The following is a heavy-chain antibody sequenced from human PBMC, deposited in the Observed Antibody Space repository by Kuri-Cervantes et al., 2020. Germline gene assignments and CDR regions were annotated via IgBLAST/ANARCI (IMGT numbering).Heavy chain of an antibody. CDR1: GFTFSSYW. J-gene: IGHJ4*02. CDR3: ARVRRNVLLWFGELFFDY. Sequence: LSLTCAASGFTFSSYWMSWVRQAPGKGLEWVANIKQDGSEKYYVDSVKGRFTISRDNAKNSLYLQMNSLRAEDTAVYYCARVRRNVLLWFGELFFDYWGQGTLVTVSS. D-gene: IGHD3-10*01. V-gene: IGHV3-7*01. CDR2: IKQDGSEK.